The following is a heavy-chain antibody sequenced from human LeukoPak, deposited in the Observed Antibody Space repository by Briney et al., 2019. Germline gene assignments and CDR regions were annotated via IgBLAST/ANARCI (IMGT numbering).Heavy chain of an antibody. Sequence: GASVKVSCKASGYTFTSYGISWVRQAPGQGLEWMRWISAYNGNTNYAQKLQGRVTMTTDTSTSTAYMELRSLRSDDTAVYYCARDRGYYYDSSGYYHFWGQGTMVTVSS. CDR3: ARDRGYYYDSSGYYHF. V-gene: IGHV1-18*01. CDR2: ISAYNGNT. D-gene: IGHD3-22*01. J-gene: IGHJ3*01. CDR1: GYTFTSYG.